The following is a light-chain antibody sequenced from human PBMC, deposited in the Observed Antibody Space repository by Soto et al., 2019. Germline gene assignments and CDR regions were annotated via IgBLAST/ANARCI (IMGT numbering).Light chain of an antibody. V-gene: IGKV4-1*01. CDR3: QQYYSTPRT. CDR2: WAS. Sequence: DIVMTQSPDSLAVSLGERATINCKSSQSVLYSSNNKNYLSWYQQIPGQRPKLLIYWASTRESGVPDRFSGSGSGTDFTLTIISLQAEDVAVYYCQQYYSTPRTFGQGTKV. J-gene: IGKJ1*01. CDR1: QSVLYSSNNKNY.